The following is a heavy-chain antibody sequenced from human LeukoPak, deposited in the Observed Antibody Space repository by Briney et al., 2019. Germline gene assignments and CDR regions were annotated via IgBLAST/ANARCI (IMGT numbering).Heavy chain of an antibody. D-gene: IGHD6-13*01. J-gene: IGHJ4*02. Sequence: GGSLRLSCAASGFSFSHFTMNWVRQAPGKGLEWVSSISTTSSYIYYADSVKGRFTISRDNAKSSLYLQMNSLRAEDTAVYYCARDPSRGSSPHWGQGTLVTVSS. V-gene: IGHV3-21*01. CDR1: GFSFSHFT. CDR3: ARDPSRGSSPH. CDR2: ISTTSSYI.